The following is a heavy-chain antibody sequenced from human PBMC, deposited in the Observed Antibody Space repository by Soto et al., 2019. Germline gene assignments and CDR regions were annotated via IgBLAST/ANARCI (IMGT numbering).Heavy chain of an antibody. CDR3: ARDHSWAAGIDY. CDR2: IYYSGST. J-gene: IGHJ4*02. CDR1: VGSISSGGYY. Sequence: PSETLSLTCTVSVGSISSGGYYWSWIRQHPGKGLEWIGYIYYSGSTYYNPSLKSRVTISVDTSKNQFSLKLSSVTAADTAVYYCARDHSWAAGIDYWGQGTLVTVSS. D-gene: IGHD6-13*01. V-gene: IGHV4-31*03.